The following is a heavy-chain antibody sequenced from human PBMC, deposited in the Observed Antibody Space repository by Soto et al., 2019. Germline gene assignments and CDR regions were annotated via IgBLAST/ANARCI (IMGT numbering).Heavy chain of an antibody. D-gene: IGHD2-2*01. CDR2: IYPGDSDT. J-gene: IGHJ6*02. Sequence: PGESLKISCKGSGYSFTSYWIGWVRQMPGKGLEWMGIIYPGDSDTRYSPSFQGQVTISADKSISTAYLQWSSLKASDTAMYYCARSKAVVVPAASTRMNYYYYYGMDVWGQGTTVTVS. CDR3: ARSKAVVVPAASTRMNYYYYYGMDV. V-gene: IGHV5-51*01. CDR1: GYSFTSYW.